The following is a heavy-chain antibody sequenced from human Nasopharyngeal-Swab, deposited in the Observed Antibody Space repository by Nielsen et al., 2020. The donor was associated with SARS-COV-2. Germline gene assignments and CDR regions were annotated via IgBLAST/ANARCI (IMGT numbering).Heavy chain of an antibody. Sequence: GESLKISCAASGFTFSSYGMHWVRQAPGKGLEWVAVIWYAGSNKYYADSVKGRFTISRDNSKITLYLQMNSLRAEDTAVYYCAREGIVGATTGLDYWGQGTLVTVSS. V-gene: IGHV3-33*08. J-gene: IGHJ4*02. CDR1: GFTFSSYG. D-gene: IGHD1-26*01. CDR3: AREGIVGATTGLDY. CDR2: IWYAGSNK.